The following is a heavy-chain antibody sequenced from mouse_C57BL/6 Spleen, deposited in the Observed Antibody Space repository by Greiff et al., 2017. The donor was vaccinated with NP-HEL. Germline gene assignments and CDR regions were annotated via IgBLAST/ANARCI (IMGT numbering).Heavy chain of an antibody. D-gene: IGHD2-1*01. J-gene: IGHJ2*01. CDR3: ARWGNPWYFDY. Sequence: QVHLKESGTELVKPGASVKLSCKASGYTFTSYWMHWVKQRPGQGLEWIGNINPSNGGTNYNEKFKSKATLTVDKSTSTAYMQLSSLTSEDSAVYYCARWGNPWYFDYWGQGTTLTVSS. CDR2: INPSNGGT. CDR1: GYTFTSYW. V-gene: IGHV1-53*01.